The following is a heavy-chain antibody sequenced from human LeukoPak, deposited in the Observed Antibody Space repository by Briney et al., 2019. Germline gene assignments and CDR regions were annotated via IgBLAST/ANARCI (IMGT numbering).Heavy chain of an antibody. CDR2: IYNSGST. J-gene: IGHJ3*02. D-gene: IGHD4-17*01. V-gene: IGHV4-39*01. CDR3: PRNMTAVSRLDVFDI. CDR1: GDSMSSSGQY. Sequence: SETLSLTCTVSGDSMSSSGQYWGWIRQSPVKGLEWIGSIYNSGSTYCNPSLKSRVIISVDTSKNQFSLELRSVTAADTAIYYCPRNMTAVSRLDVFDIWGPGTMVTVS.